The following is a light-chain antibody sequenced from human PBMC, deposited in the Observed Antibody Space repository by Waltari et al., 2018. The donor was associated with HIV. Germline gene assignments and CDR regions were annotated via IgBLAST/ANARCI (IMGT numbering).Light chain of an antibody. CDR1: QTTLYSANNKSY. CDR3: HQYYSSPHT. CDR2: WAS. Sequence: DIVMTQSPDSLTVSLGERATINCESSQTTLYSANNKSYVAWYQEKPGQPPKLLIYWASARESGVPDRFIGSGSGTHFTLSIRSLQAEDVGIYYCHQYYSSPHTFGQGTNLEI. V-gene: IGKV4-1*01. J-gene: IGKJ2*01.